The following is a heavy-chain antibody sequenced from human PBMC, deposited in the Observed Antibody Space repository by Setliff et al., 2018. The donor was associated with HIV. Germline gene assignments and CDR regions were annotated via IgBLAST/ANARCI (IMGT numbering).Heavy chain of an antibody. V-gene: IGHV1-69*13. D-gene: IGHD3-16*01. CDR3: ARDLDEAVKDADNYVPLDL. CDR2: IIPIFGTA. CDR1: GGTFSSYA. J-gene: IGHJ5*02. Sequence: GASVKVSCKASGGTFSSYAISWVRQAPGQGLEWMGGIIPIFGTANYAQKFQGRVTITADESTSTAYMELSSLRSEDTAVYYCARDLDEAVKDADNYVPLDLWGQGTLVTVS.